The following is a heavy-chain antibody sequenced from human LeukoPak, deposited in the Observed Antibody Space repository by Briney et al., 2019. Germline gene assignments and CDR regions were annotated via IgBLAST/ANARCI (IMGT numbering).Heavy chain of an antibody. CDR2: IKQDGSEK. V-gene: IGHV3-7*01. CDR3: ARDREPNINQSITIFGVVIIQREFLEFDY. Sequence: HAGGSLRLSCAASGFTFSSYWMSWVRQAPGKGLEWVANIKQDGSEKYYVDSVKGRFTISRDNAKNSLYLQMNSLRAEDTAVYYCARDREPNINQSITIFGVVIIQREFLEFDYWGQGTLVTVSS. D-gene: IGHD3-3*01. J-gene: IGHJ4*02. CDR1: GFTFSSYW.